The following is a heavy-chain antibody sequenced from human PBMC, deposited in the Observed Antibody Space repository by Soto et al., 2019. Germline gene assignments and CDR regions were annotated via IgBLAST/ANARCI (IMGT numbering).Heavy chain of an antibody. CDR1: GFTFINYA. V-gene: IGHV3-23*01. CDR3: AKERDPGPATYYFDS. J-gene: IGHJ4*02. CDR2: IGGGDGST. D-gene: IGHD2-15*01. Sequence: EVQLLESGGGLVQPGGSLRLSCAASGFTFINYAMSWVRQAPGKGLEWVSTIGGGDGSTYYADSVKGRFTISRENSNSALYLQMNSLRVGDTAIYYCAKERDPGPATYYFDSWGQGTLVTVST.